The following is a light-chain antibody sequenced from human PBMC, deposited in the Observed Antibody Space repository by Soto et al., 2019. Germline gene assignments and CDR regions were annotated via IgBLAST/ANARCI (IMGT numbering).Light chain of an antibody. Sequence: IVMPLSPATLSVSPGVRATLSCRASQSVSSNSAWYQQKPGQAPRLLIYGASTRATDIPARFSGSGSETDFTLTISSLQSEDFAVFYCQQYNNWPSTFGQGTKADIK. J-gene: IGKJ1*01. V-gene: IGKV3-15*01. CDR3: QQYNNWPST. CDR2: GAS. CDR1: QSVSSN.